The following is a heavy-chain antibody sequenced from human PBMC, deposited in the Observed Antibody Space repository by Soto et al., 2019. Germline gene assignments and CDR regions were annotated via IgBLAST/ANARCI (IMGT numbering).Heavy chain of an antibody. CDR3: ARDGAKVVGVPGAQRVHNYYGTDA. J-gene: IGHJ6*02. CDR2: FNAGSGNT. Sequence: APAKHSRKATRYTITSYSMQWERQAPGQRRACMGWFNAGSGNTKYSQKFQGRFTITRDRSASTAYMELISLRSEDTAVYYCARDGAKVVGVPGAQRVHNYYGTDAWGQGTTVAVSS. D-gene: IGHD2-2*01. CDR1: RYTITSYS. V-gene: IGHV1-3*01.